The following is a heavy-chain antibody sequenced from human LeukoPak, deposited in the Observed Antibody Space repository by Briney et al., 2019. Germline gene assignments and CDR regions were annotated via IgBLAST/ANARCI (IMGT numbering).Heavy chain of an antibody. CDR3: ARELRAVTNGYYYYMDV. J-gene: IGHJ6*03. CDR2: IKQDGTEK. Sequence: GGSLRLSYAASRFTFSNYWMSWVRQAPGKGLEWVANIKQDGTEKSYVDSVKGRFTISRDNAKNSLFLQMNSLRAEDTAVYYCARELRAVTNGYYYYMDVAGKGTTVTVSS. D-gene: IGHD4-17*01. V-gene: IGHV3-7*01. CDR1: RFTFSNYW.